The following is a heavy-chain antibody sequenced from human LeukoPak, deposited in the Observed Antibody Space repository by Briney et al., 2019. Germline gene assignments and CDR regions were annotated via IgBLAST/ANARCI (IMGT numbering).Heavy chain of an antibody. CDR3: ARDPTSGADPIIYYYYGMDV. Sequence: PGGSLRLSCAASGFTFSSYSMNWVRQAPGKGLEWVSSISSSSSYIYYADSVKGRFTISRDTAKNSLYLQMNRLRAEDTAVYYCARDPTSGADPIIYYYYGMDVWGQGTTVTVSS. D-gene: IGHD1-1*01. CDR1: GFTFSSYS. V-gene: IGHV3-21*01. J-gene: IGHJ6*02. CDR2: ISSSSSYI.